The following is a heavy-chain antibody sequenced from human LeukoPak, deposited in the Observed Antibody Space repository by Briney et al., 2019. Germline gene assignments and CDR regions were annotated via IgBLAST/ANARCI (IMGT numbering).Heavy chain of an antibody. Sequence: SVKVSCKASGGTFSSYAISWVRQAPGQGLEWMGRIIPIFGTANYAQKFQGRVTITTDESTSTAYMELSSLRSEDTAMYYCVVSGGGEHIAATQDYFDYWGQGTLVTVSS. D-gene: IGHD6-6*01. CDR1: GGTFSSYA. CDR2: IIPIFGTA. V-gene: IGHV1-69*05. J-gene: IGHJ4*02. CDR3: VVSGGGEHIAATQDYFDY.